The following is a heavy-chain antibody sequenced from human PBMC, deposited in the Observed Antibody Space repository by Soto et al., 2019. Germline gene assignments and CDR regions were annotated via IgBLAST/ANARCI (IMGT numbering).Heavy chain of an antibody. D-gene: IGHD2-8*01. CDR2: ITGSGDST. Sequence: GGSLRLSCAASGFTFGSYAMSWVRQAPGKGLEWVSGITGSGDSTYYADSVKGRFTISRDNSKNTLYLQMNSLRAEDTAVYFCAQYRMVYAIDYFDNWGQGTLVTVSS. J-gene: IGHJ4*02. CDR3: AQYRMVYAIDYFDN. V-gene: IGHV3-23*01. CDR1: GFTFGSYA.